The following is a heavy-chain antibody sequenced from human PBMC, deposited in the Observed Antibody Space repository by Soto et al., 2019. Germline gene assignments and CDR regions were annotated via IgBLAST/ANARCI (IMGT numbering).Heavy chain of an antibody. J-gene: IGHJ4*02. CDR1: SGSISSSNW. CDR2: IYHSGST. CDR3: ARHIHNQGFEYYFDS. D-gene: IGHD1-1*01. Sequence: SETLSLTCAVSSGSISSSNWWSWVRQPPGKGLEWIGEIYHSGSTNYNPSLKSRVTISVDTSKNQISLKLSSVTAADTAVYYCARHIHNQGFEYYFDSWGQGTLVTVSS. V-gene: IGHV4-4*02.